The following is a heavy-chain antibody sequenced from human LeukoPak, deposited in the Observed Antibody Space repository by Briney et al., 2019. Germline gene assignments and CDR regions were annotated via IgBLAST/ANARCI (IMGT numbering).Heavy chain of an antibody. CDR3: ASIHYDSSGYYYVDY. Sequence: PSETLSLTCTVSGGSVSSGSYYWSWIRQPPGKGLEWSGYIYYSGSTNYNPSLKSRVTISVDTSKNQFSLKLSSVTAADTAVYYCASIHYDSSGYYYVDYWGQGTLVTVSS. J-gene: IGHJ4*02. D-gene: IGHD3-22*01. CDR1: GGSVSSGSYY. V-gene: IGHV4-61*01. CDR2: IYYSGST.